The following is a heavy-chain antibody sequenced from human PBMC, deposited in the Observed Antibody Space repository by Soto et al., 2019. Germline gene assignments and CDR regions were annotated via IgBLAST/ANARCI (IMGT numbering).Heavy chain of an antibody. CDR2: IIPIFGTA. CDR1: GGTFSSYA. Sequence: QVQLVQSGAEVKKPGSSVKVSCKASGGTFSSYASSWVRQAPGQGLEGMGGIIPIFGTANYAHKVQGRVTITADDSTSTDYMGLSSMRSEDTAVYYCGRVTLMLEWLDNWFDPWGQGTLFTVSS. CDR3: GRVTLMLEWLDNWFDP. D-gene: IGHD3-3*01. J-gene: IGHJ5*02. V-gene: IGHV1-69*01.